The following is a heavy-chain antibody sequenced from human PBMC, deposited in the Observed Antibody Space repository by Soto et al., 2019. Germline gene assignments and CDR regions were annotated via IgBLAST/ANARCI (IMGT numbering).Heavy chain of an antibody. CDR3: TTDREYCISTSCSWS. Sequence: PGGSLRLSCAASGFTFSNAWMNWVRQAPGKGLEWVGRIKSKTDGGTTDYAAPVKGRFTISRDDSKNTLYLQMNSLKTEDTAVYYCTTDREYCISTSCSWSWGQGTLVTVSS. CDR1: GFTFSNAW. D-gene: IGHD2-2*01. J-gene: IGHJ5*02. CDR2: IKSKTDGGTT. V-gene: IGHV3-15*07.